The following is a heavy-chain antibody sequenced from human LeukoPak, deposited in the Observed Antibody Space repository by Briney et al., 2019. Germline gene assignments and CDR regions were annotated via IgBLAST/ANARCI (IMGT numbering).Heavy chain of an antibody. J-gene: IGHJ4*02. D-gene: IGHD1-14*01. CDR2: INHSGST. CDR1: GGTFSGYY. Sequence: SETLSLTCAGYGGTFSGYYWSWIRQPPGKGLEWIGEINHSGSTNYNPSLKSRGTISVDTSKNPLSLKLSSVTAPDTAVFYCARGLKSSSRNSGLREEPVYWGQGTLVSVSS. V-gene: IGHV4-34*01. CDR3: ARGLKSSSRNSGLREEPVY.